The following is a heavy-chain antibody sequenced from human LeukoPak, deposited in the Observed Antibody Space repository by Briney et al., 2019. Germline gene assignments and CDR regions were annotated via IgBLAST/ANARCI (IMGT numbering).Heavy chain of an antibody. CDR3: ARRTNYDSSGYYNAFDI. V-gene: IGHV4-30-4*07. J-gene: IGHJ3*02. D-gene: IGHD3-22*01. Sequence: SQTLSLTCAVSGGSISSGGYSWSWIRQPPGKGLEWIGYIYYSGSTNYNPSLKSRVTISVDTSKNQFSLKLSSVTAADTAVYYCARRTNYDSSGYYNAFDIWGQGTMVTVSS. CDR2: IYYSGST. CDR1: GGSISSGGYS.